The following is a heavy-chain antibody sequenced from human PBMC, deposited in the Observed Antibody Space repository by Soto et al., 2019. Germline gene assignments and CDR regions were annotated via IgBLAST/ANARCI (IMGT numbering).Heavy chain of an antibody. CDR1: GGSFSGYY. CDR2: INHSGST. D-gene: IGHD2-15*01. J-gene: IGHJ4*02. CDR3: ARAAPRYCSGGSCYSGRDS. Sequence: QVQLQQWGAGLLKPSETLSLTCAVYGGSFSGYYWSWIRQPPGKGLEWIGEINHSGSTNYNPSLRSLVTISVATSKNQFALKLSSVTAADTAVYYCARAAPRYCSGGSCYSGRDSWGQGTLVTVSS. V-gene: IGHV4-34*01.